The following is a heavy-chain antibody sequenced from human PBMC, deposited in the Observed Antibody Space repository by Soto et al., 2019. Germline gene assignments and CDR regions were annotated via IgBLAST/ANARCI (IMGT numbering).Heavy chain of an antibody. CDR3: ATRSPAFDY. CDR2: ITTVKGKT. Sequence: QVQLVQSGPEVKKPGASVKVSCKTSGYTFTSYGITWVRQAPGQGLEWMGWITTVKGKTTYAQKFQGRVTMTTDISTSTAYMELRSLRSDDAAVYYCATRSPAFDYWCQGTLVTVSS. CDR1: GYTFTSYG. J-gene: IGHJ4*02. V-gene: IGHV1-18*01.